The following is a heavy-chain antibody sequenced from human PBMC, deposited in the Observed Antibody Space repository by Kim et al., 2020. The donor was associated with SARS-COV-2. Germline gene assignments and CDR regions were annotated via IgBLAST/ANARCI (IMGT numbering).Heavy chain of an antibody. Sequence: SETLSLTCTVSGGSISSYYWSWIRQPPGKGLEWIGYIYYSGSTNYNPSLKSRVTISVDTSKNQFSLKLSSVTAADTAVYYCAREARGSGLYYYYYGMDVWGPGTKVTVSS. CDR3: AREARGSGLYYYYYGMDV. CDR1: GGSISSYY. D-gene: IGHD3-10*01. CDR2: IYYSGST. V-gene: IGHV4-59*13. J-gene: IGHJ6*02.